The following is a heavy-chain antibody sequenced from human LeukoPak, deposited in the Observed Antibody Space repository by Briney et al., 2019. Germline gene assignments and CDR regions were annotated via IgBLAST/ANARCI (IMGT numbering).Heavy chain of an antibody. D-gene: IGHD3-3*01. CDR1: GGSISSSSYY. Sequence: PSETLSLTCTVSGGSISSSSYYWGWIRQPPGKGLEWIVSIYYSGSTYYNPSLKSRVTISVDTSKNQFSLKLSSVTAADTAVYYCARHRAAYDFWSGYYRSYNWFDPWGQGTLVTVSS. CDR3: ARHRAAYDFWSGYYRSYNWFDP. CDR2: IYYSGST. V-gene: IGHV4-39*01. J-gene: IGHJ5*02.